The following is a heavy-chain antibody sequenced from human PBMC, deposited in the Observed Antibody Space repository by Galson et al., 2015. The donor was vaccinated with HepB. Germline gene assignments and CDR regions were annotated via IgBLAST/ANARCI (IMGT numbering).Heavy chain of an antibody. V-gene: IGHV3-53*01. CDR1: GFTVSSDY. J-gene: IGHJ4*02. Sequence: SLRLSCAASGFTVSSDYVHWVRQAPGKGLGWVSVITTDGSTYYEDSVKGRFTIARDSSKNTVSLQINSLRADDTAVYYCATGCGFLLRYWGQGTLVTVSS. CDR3: ATGCGFLLRY. D-gene: IGHD5-18*01. CDR2: ITTDGST.